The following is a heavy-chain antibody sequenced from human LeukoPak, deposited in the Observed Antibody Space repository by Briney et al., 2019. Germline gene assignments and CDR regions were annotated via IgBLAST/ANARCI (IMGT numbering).Heavy chain of an antibody. J-gene: IGHJ6*02. CDR2: IIPIFGTA. Sequence: EASVKVSCKASGGTFSSYAISWVRQAPGQGLEWMGGIIPIFGTANYAQKFQGRVTITADESTSTAYMELSSLRSEDTAVYYCAIGATIGYGMDVWGQGTTVTVSS. CDR3: AIGATIGYGMDV. CDR1: GGTFSSYA. D-gene: IGHD1-26*01. V-gene: IGHV1-69*13.